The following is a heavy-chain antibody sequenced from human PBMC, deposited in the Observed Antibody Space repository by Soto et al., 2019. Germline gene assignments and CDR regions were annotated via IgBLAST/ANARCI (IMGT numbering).Heavy chain of an antibody. CDR2: TSYDGSNK. D-gene: IGHD4-17*01. J-gene: IGHJ4*02. Sequence: VGSLRLSCAASGLTFSSYAMSWVRQAPAKGLEWVAATSYDGSNKYYADSVKGRFTISRDNSKNTLDLQMNSLRAEDTAVYYCAGVYYGGDSVNNFWGQGTLVTVSS. V-gene: IGHV3-30-3*01. CDR1: GLTFSSYA. CDR3: AGVYYGGDSVNNF.